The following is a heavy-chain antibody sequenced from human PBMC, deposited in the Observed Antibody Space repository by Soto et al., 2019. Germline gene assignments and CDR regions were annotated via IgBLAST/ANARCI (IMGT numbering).Heavy chain of an antibody. CDR3: ARDKAHTHGAFLGY. V-gene: IGHV4-59*01. CDR1: GDSISTYF. J-gene: IGHJ4*02. Sequence: SETLSLTCTVSGDSISTYFWNWVRQVPGRGLEWIGSTNYNGRTNYNYNRSLKSRVTISVDTSKNQFSLNLTSVTAAVTAVYYCARDKAHTHGAFLGYWGPGTLVTVSS. CDR2: TNYNGRT. D-gene: IGHD2-8*01.